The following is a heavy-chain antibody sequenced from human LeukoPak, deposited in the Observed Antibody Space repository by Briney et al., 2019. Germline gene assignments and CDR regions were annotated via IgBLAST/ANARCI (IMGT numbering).Heavy chain of an antibody. D-gene: IGHD2-2*01. CDR2: IYYSGST. CDR3: ARGIVVPAARFDP. Sequence: SETLSLTCTASGGSISSYYWSWIRQPPGKGLEWIGYIYYSGSTNYNPSLKSRVTISVDTSKNNFSLKLSTVTAADTAVYYCARGIVVPAARFDPWGQGTLVTVSS. V-gene: IGHV4-59*01. J-gene: IGHJ5*02. CDR1: GGSISSYY.